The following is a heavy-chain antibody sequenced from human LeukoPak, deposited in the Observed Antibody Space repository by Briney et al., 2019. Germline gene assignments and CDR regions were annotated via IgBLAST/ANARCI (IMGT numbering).Heavy chain of an antibody. D-gene: IGHD1-14*01. J-gene: IGHJ4*02. CDR2: IRNKANSYTT. V-gene: IGHV3-72*01. CDR3: ARGTGSGRYFDY. CDR1: GFTFSDHY. Sequence: GGSLRLSCVASGFTFSDHYMDWVRQAPGVGLEWVGRIRNKANSYTTEYAASVRGRFTVSRDDSENSLYLQMDSLKTEDTAVYYCARGTGSGRYFDYWGQGTLVTVSS.